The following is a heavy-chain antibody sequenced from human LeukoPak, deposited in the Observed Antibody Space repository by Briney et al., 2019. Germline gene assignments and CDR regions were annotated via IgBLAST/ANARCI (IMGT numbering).Heavy chain of an antibody. V-gene: IGHV4-61*02. CDR1: GVSISSGSYY. CDR3: SRSRGGVCLEWLLLDY. CDR2: IYTSART. D-gene: IGHD3-3*01. J-gene: IGHJ4*02. Sequence: PSETLSLTCTVSGVSISSGSYYWSWIRPPAGKGLEWIGRIYTSARTNYNPSLKSRVNLSVDTSKNQFSLKLSSGTAADAAVDYCSRSRGGVCLEWLLLDYWGQGTLVTVSS.